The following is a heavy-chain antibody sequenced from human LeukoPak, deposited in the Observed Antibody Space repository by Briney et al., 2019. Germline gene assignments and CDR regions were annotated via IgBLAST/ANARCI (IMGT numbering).Heavy chain of an antibody. V-gene: IGHV4-30-2*01. J-gene: IGHJ4*02. CDR1: GGSINSGGYS. CDR2: IYHSGST. CDR3: ARLERGGGQRRGYSYGYLDY. D-gene: IGHD5-18*01. Sequence: SETLSLTCAVSGGSINSGGYSWSWIRQPPGKGLEWIGYIYHSGSTYYNPSLKSRVTISVDRSKNQFSLKLSSVTAADTAVYYCARLERGGGQRRGYSYGYLDYWGQGTLVTVSS.